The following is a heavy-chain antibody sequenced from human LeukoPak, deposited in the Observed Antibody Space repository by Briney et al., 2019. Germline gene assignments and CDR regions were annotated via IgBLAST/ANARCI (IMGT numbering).Heavy chain of an antibody. CDR1: GYTFTSYG. Sequence: ASVKVSCKASGYTFTSYGISWVRQAPGQGLEWMGWISAYNDNTNYAQKLQGRVTMTTDTSTSTAYMELRSLRSDDTAVYYCARWGSYCSSTSCSLFDYWGQGTLVTVSS. D-gene: IGHD2-2*01. V-gene: IGHV1-18*01. CDR2: ISAYNDNT. CDR3: ARWGSYCSSTSCSLFDY. J-gene: IGHJ4*02.